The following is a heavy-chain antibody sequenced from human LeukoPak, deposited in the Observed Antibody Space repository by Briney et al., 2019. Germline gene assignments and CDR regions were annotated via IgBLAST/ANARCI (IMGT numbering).Heavy chain of an antibody. CDR1: GYTFTGYY. V-gene: IGHV1-2*02. Sequence: ASVKVSCKASGYTFTGYYLHWVRQAPGQGLEWMGWIYRNTGGTKSTQKFQGRVSMTRDTSITTAYMEINRLTSDDTAVYYCAREPGTATGYWGQGTLVTVSS. J-gene: IGHJ4*02. CDR3: AREPGTATGY. CDR2: IYRNTGGT. D-gene: IGHD1-1*01.